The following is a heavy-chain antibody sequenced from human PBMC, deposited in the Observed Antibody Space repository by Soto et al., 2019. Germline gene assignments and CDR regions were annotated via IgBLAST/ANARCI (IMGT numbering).Heavy chain of an antibody. Sequence: PGCCLRLCCASSGVIVSHSWMGCVRQVPGKGLEWVARIKSETDGGTTDYAAPVEGRFTISRDDSKNSLYLQMNSLRAEDTAVYYCARDQYDYVWGSYRLRDDYWGQGTLVPVSS. D-gene: IGHD3-16*02. CDR2: IKSETDGGTT. CDR1: GVIVSHSW. CDR3: ARDQYDYVWGSYRLRDDY. V-gene: IGHV3-15*01. J-gene: IGHJ4*02.